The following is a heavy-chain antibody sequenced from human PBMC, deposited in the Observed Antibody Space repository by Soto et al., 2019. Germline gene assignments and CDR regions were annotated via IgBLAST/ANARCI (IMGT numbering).Heavy chain of an antibody. J-gene: IGHJ4*02. D-gene: IGHD2-2*01. CDR2: ITTDGSST. Sequence: SLRLSCAASGFTFSGYWMHWVRQAPGRGLEWLSRITTDGSSTIYADSVKGRFTVSRDNAKNTHYLQMNSLRAEDTAVYYCLSGPHSSASCWGQGTLVTVSS. CDR1: GFTFSGYW. CDR3: LSGPHSSASC. V-gene: IGHV3-74*01.